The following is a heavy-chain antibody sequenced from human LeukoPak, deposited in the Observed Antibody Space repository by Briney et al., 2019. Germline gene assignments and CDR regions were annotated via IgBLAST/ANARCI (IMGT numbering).Heavy chain of an antibody. D-gene: IGHD3-10*01. CDR1: GFTLSNYP. CDR2: ISTNGGST. V-gene: IGHV3-64*01. CDR3: ASGPRGAEY. Sequence: GGSLRLSCAASGFTLSNYPMYWVGQAPGKGLEYVSAISTNGGSTYYANSVKCRFTMSRDDSENTVFLQMGSLRSEDMAVYYCASGPRGAEYWGQGTLVTVSS. J-gene: IGHJ4*02.